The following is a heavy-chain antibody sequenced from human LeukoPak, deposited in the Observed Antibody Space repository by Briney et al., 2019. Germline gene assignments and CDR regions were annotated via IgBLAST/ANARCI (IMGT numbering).Heavy chain of an antibody. D-gene: IGHD3-3*01. Sequence: GGSLRLSCAASGFTFTGHTMTWLRQAPGKGLEWVSIIGGRDDRTYYADSVKGRFTISRDNSKNILYLQMNSLRAEDTAVYYCAKDPNPFYDFWSGYKWGQGTLVTVSS. V-gene: IGHV3-23*01. CDR3: AKDPNPFYDFWSGYK. J-gene: IGHJ4*02. CDR1: GFTFTGHT. CDR2: IGGRDDRT.